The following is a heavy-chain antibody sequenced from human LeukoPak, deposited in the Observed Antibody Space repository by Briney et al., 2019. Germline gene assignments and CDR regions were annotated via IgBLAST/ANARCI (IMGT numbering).Heavy chain of an antibody. J-gene: IGHJ3*02. V-gene: IGHV4-31*03. CDR1: GGSISSGGYY. D-gene: IGHD5-12*01. CDR2: IYYSGST. CDR3: ARGRLGLRAAFDI. Sequence: SQTLSLTCTVSGGSISSGGYYWSWIRQHPGKGLEWIGYIYYSGSTYYNPSLKSRVTISVDTSKNQFSLKLSSVTAADTAVYYCARGRLGLRAAFDIWGQGTMVTVSS.